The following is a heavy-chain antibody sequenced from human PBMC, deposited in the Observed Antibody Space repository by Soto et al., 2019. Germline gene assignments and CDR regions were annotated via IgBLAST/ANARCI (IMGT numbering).Heavy chain of an antibody. D-gene: IGHD5-12*01. CDR1: GGAISSSSYY. CDR2: IYYSGST. CDR3: ARLVSVYEIDY. V-gene: IGHV4-39*01. Sequence: SETLSLTCTVSGGAISSSSYYWGWIRQPPGKGLEWIGSIYYSGSTYYNPSLKSRVTISVDTSNNQFSLKLSSVTAADTAVYYCARLVSVYEIDYWGQGTLVTVSS. J-gene: IGHJ4*02.